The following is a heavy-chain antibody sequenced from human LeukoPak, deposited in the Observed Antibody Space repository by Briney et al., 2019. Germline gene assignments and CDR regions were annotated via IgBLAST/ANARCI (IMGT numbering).Heavy chain of an antibody. V-gene: IGHV1-69*05. CDR3: ARDRARRDYYDSSGSLLAFDI. CDR1: GGTFSSYA. CDR2: IIPIFGTA. D-gene: IGHD3-22*01. Sequence: GASVKVSCKASGGTFSSYAISWVRQAPGQGLEWMGGIIPIFGTANYAQKFQGRVTITTDESTSTAYMELSGLRSEDTAVYYCARDRARRDYYDSSGSLLAFDIWGQGTMVTVSS. J-gene: IGHJ3*02.